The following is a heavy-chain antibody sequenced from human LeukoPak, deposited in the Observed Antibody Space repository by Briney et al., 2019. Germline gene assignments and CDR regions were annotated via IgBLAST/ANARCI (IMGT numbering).Heavy chain of an antibody. J-gene: IGHJ4*02. CDR1: GFTFSSYT. Sequence: GGSLRLSCAASGFTFSSYTMKWVRQAPGKGLEWVSSISSSSSYIHYADSVKGRFTISRDNAKNSLFLQMNSLRAEDTAVYFCARRAGAYSHPYDYWGQGTLVTVSS. CDR2: ISSSSSYI. D-gene: IGHD4/OR15-4a*01. V-gene: IGHV3-21*01. CDR3: ARRAGAYSHPYDY.